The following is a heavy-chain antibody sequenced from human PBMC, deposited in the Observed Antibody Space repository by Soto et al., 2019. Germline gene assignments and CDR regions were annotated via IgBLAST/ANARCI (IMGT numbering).Heavy chain of an antibody. D-gene: IGHD3-9*01. CDR3: ARHRDILSGYLAADN. CDR2: IDPSDSYS. J-gene: IGHJ4*02. CDR1: GYSFTSYW. Sequence: GESLKISCKASGYSFTSYWITWMRQTPGKGLECMGMIDPSDSYSNYSPSFQGHVTMSVDKSISSAYLQFSSLKASDTAMYYCARHRDILSGYLAADNWGQGTQVTVSS. V-gene: IGHV5-10-1*01.